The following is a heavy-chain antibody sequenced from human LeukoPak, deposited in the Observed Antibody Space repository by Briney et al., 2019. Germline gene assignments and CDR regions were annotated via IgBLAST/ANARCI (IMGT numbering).Heavy chain of an antibody. CDR1: GFTFSSYA. D-gene: IGHD4-17*01. CDR3: AKDSGYGDYGGERFDY. CDR2: ISGSGGST. J-gene: IGHJ4*02. Sequence: GALRLSYAASGFTFSSYAMSWVRPAPGKGLEWVSAISGSGGSTYYTDSVKGRFTISRDNSKNTLYLQMNSLRAEDTAVYYCAKDSGYGDYGGERFDYWGQGTLVTVSS. V-gene: IGHV3-23*01.